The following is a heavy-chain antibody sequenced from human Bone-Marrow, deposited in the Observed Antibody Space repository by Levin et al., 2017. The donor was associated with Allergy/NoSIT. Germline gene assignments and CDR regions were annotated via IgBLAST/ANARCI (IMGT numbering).Heavy chain of an antibody. CDR1: GGSISTYY. J-gene: IGHJ4*02. V-gene: IGHV4-59*01. D-gene: IGHD3-10*01. CDR2: MYYNENT. Sequence: SETLSLTCSVSGGSISTYYWSWIRQPPGKGLEWIGYMYYNENTNYNPSLKSRVTISVDTSKNQFSLKLSSVTAADTAVYFCARGAGNYGSSIRDWGQGTLVTVSS. CDR3: ARGAGNYGSSIRD.